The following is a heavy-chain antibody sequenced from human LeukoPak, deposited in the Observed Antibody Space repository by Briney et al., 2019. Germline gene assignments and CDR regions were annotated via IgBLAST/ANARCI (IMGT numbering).Heavy chain of an antibody. CDR1: GGSISNYY. CDR2: IYYTGST. J-gene: IGHJ4*02. V-gene: IGHV4-59*01. CDR3: AREEGYCSSTSCSHFDY. Sequence: PSETLSLTCTVSGGSISNYYWNWIRQPPGKGLEWIGYIYYTGSTNYNPSLKSRVTMSVDTSKNQFSLNLKSVTPEDTAVYYCAREEGYCSSTSCSHFDYWGQGTLVTVSS. D-gene: IGHD2-2*01.